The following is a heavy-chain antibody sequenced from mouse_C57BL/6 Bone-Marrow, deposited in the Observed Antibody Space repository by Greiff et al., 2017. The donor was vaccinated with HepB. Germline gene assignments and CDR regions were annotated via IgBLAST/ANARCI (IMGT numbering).Heavy chain of an antibody. Sequence: QVQLKQSGPELVKPGASVKLSCKASGYTFTSYDINWVKQRPGQGLEWIGEIDPSDSYTNYNQKFKGKSTLTVDKSSSTAYMQLSSLTSEDSAVYYCARSTTVVASYWYFDVWGTGTTVTVSS. CDR1: GYTFTSYD. D-gene: IGHD1-1*01. CDR3: ARSTTVVASYWYFDV. J-gene: IGHJ1*03. V-gene: IGHV1-69*01. CDR2: IDPSDSYT.